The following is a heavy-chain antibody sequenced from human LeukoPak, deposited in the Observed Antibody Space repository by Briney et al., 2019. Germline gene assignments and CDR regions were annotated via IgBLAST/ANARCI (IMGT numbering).Heavy chain of an antibody. CDR1: GGSISSYY. D-gene: IGHD6-13*01. Sequence: PSETLSLTCTVSGGSISSYYWSWIRQPPGKGLEWLGYIYYSGSTNYNPSLKSRVTISVDTSKNQFSLKLSSVTAADTAVYYCGRYRNSWRYGMDVWGQGTTVTVSS. J-gene: IGHJ6*02. CDR3: GRYRNSWRYGMDV. V-gene: IGHV4-59*08. CDR2: IYYSGST.